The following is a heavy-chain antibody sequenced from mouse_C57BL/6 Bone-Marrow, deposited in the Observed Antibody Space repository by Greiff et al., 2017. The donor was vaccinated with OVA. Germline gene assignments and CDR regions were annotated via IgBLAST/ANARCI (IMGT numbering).Heavy chain of an antibody. CDR1: GYTFTSYG. Sequence: QVHVKQSGAELARPGASVKLSCKASGYTFTSYGISWVKQRTGQGLEWIGEIYPRSGNTYYNEKFKGKATLTADKSSSTAYMELRSLTSEDSAVYFCARFTTVVGRGYWGQGTTLTVSS. V-gene: IGHV1-81*01. CDR2: IYPRSGNT. CDR3: ARFTTVVGRGY. J-gene: IGHJ2*01. D-gene: IGHD1-1*01.